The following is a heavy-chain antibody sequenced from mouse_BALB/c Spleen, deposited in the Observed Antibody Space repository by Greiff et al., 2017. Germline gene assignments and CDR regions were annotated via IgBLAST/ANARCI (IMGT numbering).Heavy chain of an antibody. D-gene: IGHD3-3*01. J-gene: IGHJ2*01. Sequence: VQLQQSGAELMKPGASVKISCKATGYTFSSYWIEWVKQRPGHGLEWIGEILPGSGSTNYNEKFKGKATFTADTSSNTAYMQLSSLTSEDSAVYYCARYDGTNYFDYWGQGTTLTVSS. V-gene: IGHV1-9*01. CDR2: ILPGSGST. CDR3: ARYDGTNYFDY. CDR1: GYTFSSYW.